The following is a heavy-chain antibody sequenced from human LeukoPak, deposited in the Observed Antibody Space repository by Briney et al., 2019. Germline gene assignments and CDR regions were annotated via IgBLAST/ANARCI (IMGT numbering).Heavy chain of an antibody. V-gene: IGHV3-23*01. D-gene: IGHD3-22*01. J-gene: IGHJ3*02. CDR2: ISGSGGSI. CDR1: GFTFSSYA. CDR3: AKEALTMTTMSDAFDI. Sequence: GGSLRLSCAASGFTFSSYAMSWVRQAPGKGLEWVSAISGSGGSIYYADSVKGRFTISRDNSKNTLYLQMNSLRAEDTAVYYCAKEALTMTTMSDAFDIWGQGTMVTVSS.